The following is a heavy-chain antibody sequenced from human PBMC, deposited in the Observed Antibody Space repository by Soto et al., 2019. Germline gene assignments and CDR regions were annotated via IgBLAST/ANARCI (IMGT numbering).Heavy chain of an antibody. V-gene: IGHV3-23*01. CDR2: ISGSGSST. J-gene: IGHJ4*02. Sequence: GGSLRLSCAASGFTFSNYAMSWVRQAPGKGLEWVSAISGSGSSTYYADSVKGRFTISRDNSKNTLYLQMNSLRAEDTAVYYCAKKTTLIFFDYWGLGTLVTVSS. CDR3: AKKTTLIFFDY. D-gene: IGHD1-7*01. CDR1: GFTFSNYA.